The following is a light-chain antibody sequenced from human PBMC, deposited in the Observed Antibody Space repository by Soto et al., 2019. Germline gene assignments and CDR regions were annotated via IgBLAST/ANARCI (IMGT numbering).Light chain of an antibody. V-gene: IGKV3D-20*02. J-gene: IGKJ5*01. CDR3: QQRSNWIT. CDR1: QSCISSY. Sequence: EIVLTQSPGTLSLSPGERATLSCRASQSCISSYLAWYQQKPGQAPRLLIYGASSRATGIPARFSGSGSGTDFTLTISSLEPEDFAVYYCQQRSNWITSGQGTRPEI. CDR2: GAS.